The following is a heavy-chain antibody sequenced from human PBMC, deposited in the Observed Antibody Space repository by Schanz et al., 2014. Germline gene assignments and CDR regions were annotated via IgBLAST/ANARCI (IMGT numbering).Heavy chain of an antibody. CDR2: IDPNSGGT. CDR1: GNTLSAYY. D-gene: IGHD3-3*01. V-gene: IGHV1-2*02. Sequence: QVQLVQSGADVKKPGASVKVSCKASGNTLSAYYIHWIRQAPGQGLEWMGWIDPNSGGTNYAQKFQGRVTMTSDTSITTGYMEVNSLTSDDTAVFYCARTASHDVWRGYIPHYAFDLWGQGTVVIVSS. J-gene: IGHJ3*01. CDR3: ARTASHDVWRGYIPHYAFDL.